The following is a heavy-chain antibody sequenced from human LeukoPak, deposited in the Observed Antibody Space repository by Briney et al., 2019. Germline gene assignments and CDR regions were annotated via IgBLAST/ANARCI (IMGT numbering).Heavy chain of an antibody. V-gene: IGHV3-23*01. Sequence: GGSLRLSCAASGFIFSHYGMHWVRQAPGKGLEWVSAISGSGGSTYYAESVKGRFTISRDNSKNTLYLHMNSLRAEDTAVYYCAKRGMTTIKEGFDYWGQGTLVTVSS. CDR3: AKRGMTTIKEGFDY. D-gene: IGHD5-24*01. J-gene: IGHJ4*02. CDR2: ISGSGGST. CDR1: GFIFSHYG.